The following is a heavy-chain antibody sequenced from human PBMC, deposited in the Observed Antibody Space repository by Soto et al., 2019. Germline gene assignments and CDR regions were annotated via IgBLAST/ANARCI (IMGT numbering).Heavy chain of an antibody. CDR3: ASDGFCSSTSSCVFLGSGYYCYARDV. CDR1: GYTFTSYG. D-gene: IGHD2-2*01. CDR2: ISAYNGNT. V-gene: IGHV1-18*04. Sequence: ASVKVSCKASGYTFTSYGISWFRQAPGQGLEWMEWISAYNGNTNYAQKLQGRVTMTTDTSTSTAYMELRSLRSDDRAVYYCASDGFCSSTSSCVFLGSGYYCYARDVFCHGTTLTLS. J-gene: IGHJ6*02.